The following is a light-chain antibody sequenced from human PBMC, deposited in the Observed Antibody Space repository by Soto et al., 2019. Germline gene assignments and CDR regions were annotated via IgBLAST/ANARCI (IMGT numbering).Light chain of an antibody. Sequence: DIQMTPFPSSLSASVGDRVTITCRASQGIRNDLGWYQQKPGKAPKRLIYAASSLQSGVPSRFSGSRSGTEFTLAISSLQPEDSATFYCLQHSTYPLTFGQGTKVEIK. CDR3: LQHSTYPLT. CDR1: QGIRND. J-gene: IGKJ1*01. CDR2: AAS. V-gene: IGKV1-17*01.